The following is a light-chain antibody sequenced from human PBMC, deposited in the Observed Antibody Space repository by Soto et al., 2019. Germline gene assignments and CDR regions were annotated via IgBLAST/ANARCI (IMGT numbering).Light chain of an antibody. CDR2: GAY. J-gene: IGKJ4*01. CDR1: QSVRTIP. Sequence: EIVLTQSPATLSFSPGDRATLSCRASQSVRTIPLSWYQQKPGQAPRLLMYGAYTRASGVPGRFSGSGSGTDFTLTINSLQPEDFAVYYCHQDYDFPRTFGGGTKVDIK. V-gene: IGKV3D-7*01. CDR3: HQDYDFPRT.